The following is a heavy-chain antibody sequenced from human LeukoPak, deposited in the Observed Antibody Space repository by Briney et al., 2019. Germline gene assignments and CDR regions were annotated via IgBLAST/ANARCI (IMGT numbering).Heavy chain of an antibody. CDR1: GGSFNTYY. V-gene: IGHV4-34*01. J-gene: IGHJ4*02. CDR2: INRYGSA. D-gene: IGHD4-11*01. CDR3: ARDSPYSPHDS. Sequence: PSETLSLTCAVYGGSFNTYYWSWIRQPPGTGLEWIGQINRYGSANYNPSLKSRVAISLDTSKNQFSLKVTSVTAADTAVYYCARDSPYSPHDSWGQGTLVTVSS.